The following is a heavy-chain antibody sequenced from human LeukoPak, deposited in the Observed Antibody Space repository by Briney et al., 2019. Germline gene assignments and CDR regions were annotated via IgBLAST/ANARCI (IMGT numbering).Heavy chain of an antibody. CDR3: AGYGSGSYYNHRGVWFDP. CDR2: ISHSGRT. D-gene: IGHD3-10*01. J-gene: IGHJ5*02. Sequence: TSSETLSLTCTVSGYSITSDYYWGWIRQPPGKGLEWIATISHSGRTYYNPSLKSRVTISVDRSKNQFSLKLTSVSAADTAVYYCAGYGSGSYYNHRGVWFDPWGQGTLVTVSS. V-gene: IGHV4-38-2*02. CDR1: GYSITSDYY.